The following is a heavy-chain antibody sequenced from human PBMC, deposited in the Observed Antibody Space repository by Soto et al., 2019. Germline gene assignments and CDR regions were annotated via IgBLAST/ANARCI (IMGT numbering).Heavy chain of an antibody. Sequence: QITLNESGPTVVRPTETLTLTCRFSGFSLTTSGVGVGWIRQSPGKAPEWLALIYWDDDKRYSASLKSRLTIPKDISMNQMVLTVSDLDPTDTATYYCAHRVLRTVFGLVTTPAIYFDFWCQGNPVAVSS. D-gene: IGHD3-3*01. CDR3: AHRVLRTVFGLVTTPAIYFDF. J-gene: IGHJ4*02. CDR1: GFSLTTSGVG. V-gene: IGHV2-5*02. CDR2: IYWDDDK.